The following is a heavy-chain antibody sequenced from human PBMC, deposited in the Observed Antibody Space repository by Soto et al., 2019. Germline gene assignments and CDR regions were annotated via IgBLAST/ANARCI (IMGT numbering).Heavy chain of an antibody. CDR3: AKDGQELIPGPHITFDA. V-gene: IGHV3-23*01. CDR1: GFTFNSYA. D-gene: IGHD3-10*01. Sequence: EVQLLESGGGLVQPGGSLRLACEASGFTFNSYAMSWVRQAPGKGLDWVSGISGGGSSTFYPDSVKGRFTISRDNPKNKLHLQIDSLRAEDTAVYYCAKDGQELIPGPHITFDAWGQGTLVTVSS. J-gene: IGHJ5*02. CDR2: ISGGGSST.